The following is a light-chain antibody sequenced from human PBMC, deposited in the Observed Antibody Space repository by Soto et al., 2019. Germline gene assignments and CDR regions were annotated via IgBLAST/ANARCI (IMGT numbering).Light chain of an antibody. J-gene: IGKJ4*01. Sequence: DIQMTQSPSSLSASVGDRVTITCQASHDIKKYLNWYQQKPGIAPKALIYDASNLETGVPSRFSGSGSGTDFTFTISSLQPEDIATYYCQQYDDLPLTFGGGTKVDIK. CDR2: DAS. CDR1: HDIKKY. V-gene: IGKV1-33*01. CDR3: QQYDDLPLT.